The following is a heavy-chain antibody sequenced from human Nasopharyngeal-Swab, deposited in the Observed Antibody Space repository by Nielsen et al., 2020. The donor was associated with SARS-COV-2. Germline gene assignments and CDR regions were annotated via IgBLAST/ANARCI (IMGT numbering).Heavy chain of an antibody. CDR3: AKDGSSSPTY. J-gene: IGHJ4*02. CDR1: GFSFSTYA. Sequence: GGSLRLSCAASGFSFSTYAMSWVRQAPGKGLEWVQAISGSGGDTYYADSVKGRFTISRDNSKNTLYLRMNSLRAEDTAVYYCAKDGSSSPTYWGQGTLVTVSS. D-gene: IGHD6-13*01. CDR2: ISGSGGDT. V-gene: IGHV3-23*01.